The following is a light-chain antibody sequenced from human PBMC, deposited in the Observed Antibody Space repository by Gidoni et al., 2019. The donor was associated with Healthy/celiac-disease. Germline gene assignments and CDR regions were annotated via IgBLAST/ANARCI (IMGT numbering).Light chain of an antibody. CDR2: LGS. J-gene: IGKJ4*01. CDR3: KHNRRAPLT. V-gene: IGKV2-28*01. Sequence: VMTQSPLSLSVTPGESASISCRSSQSLFHTNGYNYLAWYLQKPGQSPQLLIYLGSHRAPRVPDRFSGSGSRTEFTLTISRVEAEDFGVYFCKHNRRAPLTFGGGTKVE. CDR1: QSLFHTNGYNY.